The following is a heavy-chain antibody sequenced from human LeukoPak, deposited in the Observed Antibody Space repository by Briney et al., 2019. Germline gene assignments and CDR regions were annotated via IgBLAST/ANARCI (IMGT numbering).Heavy chain of an antibody. CDR1: GGSISSYY. Sequence: SETLSLTCTVSGGSISSYYWSWIRQHPGKGLEWIGYIYYSGSTYYNPSLKSRVTISVDTSKNQFSLKLSSVTAADTAVYYCARSVRGYSGYDFAYYFDYWGQGTLVTVSS. D-gene: IGHD5-12*01. V-gene: IGHV4-59*06. CDR3: ARSVRGYSGYDFAYYFDY. J-gene: IGHJ4*02. CDR2: IYYSGST.